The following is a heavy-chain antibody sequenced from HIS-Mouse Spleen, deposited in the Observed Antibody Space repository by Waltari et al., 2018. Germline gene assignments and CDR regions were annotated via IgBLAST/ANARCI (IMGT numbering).Heavy chain of an antibody. V-gene: IGHV2-5*02. CDR1: GFSLSTSGVG. CDR2: IYWDDDK. CDR3: AHSVGGYDFDY. D-gene: IGHD5-12*01. Sequence: QITLKESGPTLVKPTQTLTLTCTFSGFSLSTSGVGVGWIRQPPGKALGWLAMIYWDDDKRYSPALKSRLTITKDTSKNQVVLTMTNMDPVDTAPYYCAHSVGGYDFDYWGQGTLVTVSS. J-gene: IGHJ4*02.